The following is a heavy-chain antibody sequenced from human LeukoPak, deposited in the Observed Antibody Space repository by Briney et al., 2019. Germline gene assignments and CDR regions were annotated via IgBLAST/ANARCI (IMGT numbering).Heavy chain of an antibody. CDR3: VRDLELVYYDSSAYEY. CDR1: GFTFSSYS. V-gene: IGHV3-21*01. J-gene: IGHJ4*02. D-gene: IGHD3-22*01. CDR2: ISSASTYI. Sequence: GESLRLSCAASGFTFSSYSMNWVRQAPGKGLEWVSSISSASTYIYYADSVKGRFTISRDNAKNTLFLQMNRLRVEDTAVYYCVRDLELVYYDSSAYEYWGQGNLVTVSS.